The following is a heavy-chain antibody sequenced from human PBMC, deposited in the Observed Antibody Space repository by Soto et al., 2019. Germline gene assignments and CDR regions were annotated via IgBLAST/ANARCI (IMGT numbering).Heavy chain of an antibody. D-gene: IGHD3-16*01. V-gene: IGHV1-8*01. CDR2: MNPNTGKI. J-gene: IGHJ5*02. Sequence: QVQLVQSGAEVKSPGASVKVSCKASGYTFNSYDINWVRQATGQGLEWMGWMNPNTGKIGSAQKFQGRLTMTRNSSISTVYMELSSLRSDDTAVYFCARMNMMKSEPQFKWFDPWGQGTLVTVSS. CDR3: ARMNMMKSEPQFKWFDP. CDR1: GYTFNSYD.